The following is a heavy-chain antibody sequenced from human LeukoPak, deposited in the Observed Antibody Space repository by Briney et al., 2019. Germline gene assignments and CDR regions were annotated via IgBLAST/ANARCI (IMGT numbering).Heavy chain of an antibody. CDR3: ARVYYDILTGYSHFDY. J-gene: IGHJ4*02. CDR2: IDPSDSYT. CDR1: GFSFTSYW. Sequence: GESLKISCKGSGFSFTSYWISWVRQMPGKGLEWMGRIDPSDSYTNYSPSFQGHVTISADKSISTAYLQWSSLKASDTAMYYCARVYYDILTGYSHFDYWGRGTLVTVSS. V-gene: IGHV5-10-1*01. D-gene: IGHD3-9*01.